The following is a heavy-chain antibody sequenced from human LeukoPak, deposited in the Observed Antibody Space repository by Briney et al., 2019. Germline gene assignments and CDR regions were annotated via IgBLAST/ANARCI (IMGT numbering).Heavy chain of an antibody. CDR2: ISSSSSYI. D-gene: IGHD6-25*01. J-gene: IGHJ6*04. CDR1: GFTFSSYS. Sequence: GGSLRLSCAASGFTFSSYSMNWVRQAPGKGLEWVSSISSSSSYIYYADSEKGRFTISRDNAKNSLYLQMNSLRAEDTAVYYCARDLGRGYGFYYYAMDVWGKGTTVTVSS. CDR3: ARDLGRGYGFYYYAMDV. V-gene: IGHV3-21*01.